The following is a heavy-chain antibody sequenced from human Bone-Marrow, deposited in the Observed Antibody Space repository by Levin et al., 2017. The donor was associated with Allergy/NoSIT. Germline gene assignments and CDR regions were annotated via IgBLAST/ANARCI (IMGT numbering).Heavy chain of an antibody. CDR3: ARQYCTATSCYFYFDY. Sequence: ASVKVSCKASGYTFTNYGITWVRRAPGQGLEWMGWISTSHGSTTYAQKFQGRVAMTRDMSTSTVYMELSSLRSDDTAVYYCARQYCTATSCYFYFDYWGQGTLVTVSS. J-gene: IGHJ4*02. CDR2: ISTSHGST. D-gene: IGHD2-2*01. CDR1: GYTFTNYG. V-gene: IGHV1-18*01.